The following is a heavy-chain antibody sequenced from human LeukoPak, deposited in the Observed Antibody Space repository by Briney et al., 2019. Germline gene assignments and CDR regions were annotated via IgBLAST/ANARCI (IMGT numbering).Heavy chain of an antibody. Sequence: PGGSLRLSCAASGFTFSSYVMSWVRQAPGEGLEWVSVIYSGGSTYYADSVKGRFTISRDNSKNTLYLQMNSLRAEDTAVYYCASTSNRQLSLNYYYYGMDVWGQGTTVTVSS. J-gene: IGHJ6*02. CDR1: GFTFSSYV. CDR2: IYSGGST. D-gene: IGHD3-16*02. V-gene: IGHV3-53*01. CDR3: ASTSNRQLSLNYYYYGMDV.